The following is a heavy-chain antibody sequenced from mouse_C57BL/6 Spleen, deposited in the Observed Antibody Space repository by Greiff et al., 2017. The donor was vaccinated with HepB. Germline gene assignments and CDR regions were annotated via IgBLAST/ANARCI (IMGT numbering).Heavy chain of an antibody. V-gene: IGHV1-80*01. Sequence: LQQSGASVKISCKASGYAFSSYWMNWVKQRPGKGLEWIGQIYPGDGDTNYNGKFKGQATLTADKSSSTAYMQLSSLTSEDSAVYFCAREGGMDYWGQGTSVTVSS. CDR1: GYAFSSYW. CDR3: AREGGMDY. CDR2: IYPGDGDT. J-gene: IGHJ4*01.